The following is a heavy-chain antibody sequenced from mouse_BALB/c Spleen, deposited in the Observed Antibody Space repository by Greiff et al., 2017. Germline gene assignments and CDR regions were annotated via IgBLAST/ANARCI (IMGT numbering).Heavy chain of an antibody. J-gene: IGHJ4*01. CDR3: AREPDFYYAMDY. CDR1: GFTFSSYG. CDR2: INSNGGST. Sequence: EVMLVESGGGLVQPGGSLKLSCAASGFTFSSYGMSWVRQTPDKRLELVATINSNGGSTYYPDSVKGRFTISRDNAKNTLYLQMSSLKSEDTAMYYCAREPDFYYAMDYWGQGTSVTVSS. D-gene: IGHD2-4*01. V-gene: IGHV5-6-3*01.